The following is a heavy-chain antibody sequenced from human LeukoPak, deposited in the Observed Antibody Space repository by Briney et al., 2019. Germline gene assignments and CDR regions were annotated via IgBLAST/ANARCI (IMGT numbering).Heavy chain of an antibody. V-gene: IGHV1-46*01. CDR1: GYTFTSYY. D-gene: IGHD4-17*01. CDR2: INPSGGST. Sequence: GSVKVSCKASGYTFTSYYMHWVRQAPGQGLEWMGIINPSGGSTSYAQKFQGRLTMTRDTSTSTVYMELSSLRSEDTAVYYCARAPPTVTQPPHWFDPWGQGTLVTVSS. CDR3: ARAPPTVTQPPHWFDP. J-gene: IGHJ5*02.